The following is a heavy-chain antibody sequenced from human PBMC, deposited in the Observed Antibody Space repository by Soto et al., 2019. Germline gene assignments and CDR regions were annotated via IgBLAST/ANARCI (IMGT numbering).Heavy chain of an antibody. J-gene: IGHJ6*02. Sequence: GSLRLSCAASGFTFSSYWMHWVRQAPGKGLVWVSRINSDGSSTSYADSVKGRFTVSRDNAKNTLYLQMNSLRAEDTAVYYCARDILRSTSCCGMDVWGQGTTVTVSS. D-gene: IGHD2-2*01. CDR3: ARDILRSTSCCGMDV. CDR1: GFTFSSYW. V-gene: IGHV3-74*01. CDR2: INSDGSST.